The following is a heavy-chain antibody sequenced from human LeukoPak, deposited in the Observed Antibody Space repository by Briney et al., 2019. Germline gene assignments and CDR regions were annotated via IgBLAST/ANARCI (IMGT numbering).Heavy chain of an antibody. V-gene: IGHV3-64*01. D-gene: IGHD3-10*01. Sequence: PGGSLRLSCAASGFTFSSYAMHWVRQAPGKGLEYVSAISSSGGNTYYANSVKGRFTISRDNSKNTLYLQMDSLRAEDMAVYYCARDDYGSGRELDYWGQGTLVTVSS. CDR3: ARDDYGSGRELDY. CDR1: GFTFSSYA. J-gene: IGHJ4*02. CDR2: ISSSGGNT.